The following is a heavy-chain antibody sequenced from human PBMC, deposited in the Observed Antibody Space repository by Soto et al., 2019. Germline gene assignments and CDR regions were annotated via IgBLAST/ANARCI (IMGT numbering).Heavy chain of an antibody. Sequence: ASVKVSCKASGYTFTSYAMHWVRQAPGQRLEWMGWINAGNGNTKYSQKFQGRVTITRDTSASTAYMELSSLRSDDTAVYYCARGTRDSSGLDYWGQGTLVTVSS. D-gene: IGHD3-22*01. CDR3: ARGTRDSSGLDY. CDR2: INAGNGNT. CDR1: GYTFTSYA. V-gene: IGHV1-3*01. J-gene: IGHJ4*02.